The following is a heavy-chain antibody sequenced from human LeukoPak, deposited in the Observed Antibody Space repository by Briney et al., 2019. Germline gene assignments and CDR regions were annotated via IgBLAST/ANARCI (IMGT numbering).Heavy chain of an antibody. CDR1: GGTFSSYA. Sequence: SVKVSCKASGGTFSSYAISWVRQAPGQGLEWMGGIIPIFGTANYAQKFQGRVTITADESTSTAYMELSSLRSEDTAVYYCASTPYYGSGSYYFDYWGQGTLVTVSS. J-gene: IGHJ4*02. D-gene: IGHD3-10*01. CDR3: ASTPYYGSGSYYFDY. CDR2: IIPIFGTA. V-gene: IGHV1-69*13.